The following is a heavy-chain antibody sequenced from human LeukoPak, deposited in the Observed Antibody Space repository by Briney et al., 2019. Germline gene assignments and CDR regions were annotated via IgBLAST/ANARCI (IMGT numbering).Heavy chain of an antibody. V-gene: IGHV3-21*01. D-gene: IGHD1-26*01. Sequence: GGSLRLSCAASGFTFSSYNMNWVRQAPGKGLEWVSSISSSGTYIYYADSVKGRFTISRDNAKNSLYLQMNSLRAEDTAVYYCARDPYSGSYGNYYYYFMDVWGKGTTVTISS. CDR1: GFTFSSYN. CDR3: ARDPYSGSYGNYYYYFMDV. J-gene: IGHJ6*03. CDR2: ISSSGTYI.